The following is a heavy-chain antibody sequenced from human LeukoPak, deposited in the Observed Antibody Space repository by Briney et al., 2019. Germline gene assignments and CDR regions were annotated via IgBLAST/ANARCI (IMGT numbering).Heavy chain of an antibody. CDR1: GGTFSSYA. CDR3: ARDRGGYDLSYFDY. V-gene: IGHV1-69*13. J-gene: IGHJ4*02. Sequence: SVKVSCKASGGTFSSYAISWVRQAPGQGLEWMGGIIPIFGTANYAQKSQGRVTITADESTSTAYMELSSLRSEDTAVYYCARDRGGYDLSYFDYWGQGTLVTVSS. CDR2: IIPIFGTA. D-gene: IGHD5-12*01.